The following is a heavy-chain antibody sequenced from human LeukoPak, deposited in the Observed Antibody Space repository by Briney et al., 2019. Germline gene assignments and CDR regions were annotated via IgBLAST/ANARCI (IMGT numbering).Heavy chain of an antibody. CDR3: ARVNADYYYYYGMDV. Sequence: KPGGSLRLSCAASGFTFSSYNMNWVRQAPGKGLEWVSSISGYSTYIYYADSVKGRFTISRDNAKNSLYLQMNSLRAEDTAAYYCARVNADYYYYYGMDVWGRGTTVTVSS. V-gene: IGHV3-21*06. J-gene: IGHJ6*02. CDR1: GFTFSSYN. CDR2: ISGYSTYI. D-gene: IGHD1-1*01.